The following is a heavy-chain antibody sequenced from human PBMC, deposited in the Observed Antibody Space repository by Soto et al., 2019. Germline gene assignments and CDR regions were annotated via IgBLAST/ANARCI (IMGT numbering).Heavy chain of an antibody. Sequence: HPGGSLRLSCAASGFSFSSYGMHWVRQAPGKGLEWVAVISYDVTNKYYADSVKGRFTISRDNSKNTLYLQMNSLRAEDTAAYYCAKDASTPYGWGAFGIWGQGTVVTVSS. V-gene: IGHV3-30*18. CDR1: GFSFSSYG. J-gene: IGHJ3*02. D-gene: IGHD2-8*02. CDR3: AKDASTPYGWGAFGI. CDR2: ISYDVTNK.